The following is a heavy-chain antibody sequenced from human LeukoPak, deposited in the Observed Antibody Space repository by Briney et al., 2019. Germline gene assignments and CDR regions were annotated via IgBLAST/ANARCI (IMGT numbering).Heavy chain of an antibody. V-gene: IGHV4-39*01. CDR2: IYYSGST. CDR1: GGSISSSSYY. CDR3: ARLDGYNPYYYYGMDV. D-gene: IGHD5-24*01. Sequence: PSETLSLTCTVSGGSISSSSYYWGWIRQPPGKGLEWIGSIYYSGSTYYNPSLKSRVTISVDTSRNQFSLKLSSVTAADTAVYYCARLDGYNPYYYYGMDVWGQGTTVTVSS. J-gene: IGHJ6*02.